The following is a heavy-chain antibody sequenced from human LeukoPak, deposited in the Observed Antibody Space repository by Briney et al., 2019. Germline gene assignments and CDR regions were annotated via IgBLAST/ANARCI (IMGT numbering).Heavy chain of an antibody. CDR3: ARVNGYYSYAFDI. CDR2: IYSGGTT. V-gene: IGHV3-53*01. Sequence: PGGSLRLSCAASGFTVSSNYMSWVRQAPGKGLEWVSVIYSGGTTYYADSVKGRFTISRDNSNNTLYLQMNSLRAEDTAVYYCARVNGYYSYAFDIWGQGTMVTVSS. CDR1: GFTVSSNY. J-gene: IGHJ3*02. D-gene: IGHD3-10*01.